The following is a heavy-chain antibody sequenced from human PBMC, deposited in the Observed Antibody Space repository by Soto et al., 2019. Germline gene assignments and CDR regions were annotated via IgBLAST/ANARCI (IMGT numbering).Heavy chain of an antibody. CDR1: GGTFSRYA. CDR3: ARTLGDFWSGYSSGDAFDI. V-gene: IGHV1-69*13. Sequence: SVKGSCKASGGTFSRYAISWVRQAPGQGLEWMGGIISIFGTANYAQKFQGRVTITADESTSTAYMELSSLRSEDTAVYYCARTLGDFWSGYSSGDAFDIWGQGTMVTVSS. J-gene: IGHJ3*02. CDR2: IISIFGTA. D-gene: IGHD3-3*01.